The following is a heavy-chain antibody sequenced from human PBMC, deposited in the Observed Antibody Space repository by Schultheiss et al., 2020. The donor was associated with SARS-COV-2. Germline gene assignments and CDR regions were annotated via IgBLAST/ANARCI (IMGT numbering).Heavy chain of an antibody. Sequence: GESLKISCAASGFTFSDYYMSWIRQAPGKGLEWVAVISYDGSNKYYADSVKGRFTISRDNSKNTLYLQMNSLRAEDTAVYYCAKGLGDIVNYYYMDVWGKGTPVTVSS. CDR1: GFTFSDYY. D-gene: IGHD3-9*01. CDR2: ISYDGSNK. V-gene: IGHV3-30*18. J-gene: IGHJ6*03. CDR3: AKGLGDIVNYYYMDV.